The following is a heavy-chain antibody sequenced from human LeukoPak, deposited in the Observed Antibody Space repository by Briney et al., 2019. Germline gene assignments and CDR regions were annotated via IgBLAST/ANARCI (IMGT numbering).Heavy chain of an antibody. CDR3: ASRRITMVRGVNWFDP. D-gene: IGHD3-10*01. CDR1: GGSSSGYY. J-gene: IGHJ5*02. Sequence: PSETLSLTCAVYGGSSSGYYWSWIRQPPGKGLEWIGEINHSGSTNYNPSLKSRVTISVDTSKNQFSLKLSSVTAADTAVYYCASRRITMVRGVNWFDPWGQGTLVTVSS. V-gene: IGHV4-34*01. CDR2: INHSGST.